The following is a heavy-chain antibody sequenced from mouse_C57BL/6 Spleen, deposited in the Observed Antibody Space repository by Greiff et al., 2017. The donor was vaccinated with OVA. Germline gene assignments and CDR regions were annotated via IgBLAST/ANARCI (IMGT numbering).Heavy chain of an antibody. CDR3: AREGLPPYYAMDY. J-gene: IGHJ4*01. Sequence: QVQLQQPGPELVKPGASVKLSCKASGYTFTSYWMHWVKQRPGQGLEWIGNINPSNGGTNYNETFKSKATLTVDKSSSTAYMQLSSLTSEDSAVYYCAREGLPPYYAMDYWGQGTSVTVSS. CDR2: INPSNGGT. V-gene: IGHV1-53*01. CDR1: GYTFTSYW. D-gene: IGHD2-4*01.